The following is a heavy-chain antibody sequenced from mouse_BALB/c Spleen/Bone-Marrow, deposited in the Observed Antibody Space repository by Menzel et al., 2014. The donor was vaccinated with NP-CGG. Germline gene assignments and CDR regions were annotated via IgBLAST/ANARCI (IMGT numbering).Heavy chain of an antibody. J-gene: IGHJ2*01. V-gene: IGHV1S135*01. CDR1: GYAVTSYN. CDR2: IDPYSGGT. Sequence: LEESGPELVKPGASVKVSRKASGYAVTSYNMYWVKQSREKSLEWIGYIDPYSGGTNYNQKFKGKATLTVDKSSSTAYMHLNSLTSEDSAVYYCARLGTTVVPDYWGQGTTPTVSS. CDR3: ARLGTTVVPDY. D-gene: IGHD1-1*01.